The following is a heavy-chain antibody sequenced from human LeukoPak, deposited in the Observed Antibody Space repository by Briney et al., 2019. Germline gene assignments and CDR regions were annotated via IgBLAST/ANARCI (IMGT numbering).Heavy chain of an antibody. CDR2: IYSGGST. Sequence: GGSLRLSCAASGFPVTNNYMSWVRQAPGKGLEWVSVIYSGGSTSYAASVKGRFTISRDNSKNTLYLQMNSLRAEDTAVYYCARVLQLAPSYIDYWGQGTLVTVSS. V-gene: IGHV3-53*01. J-gene: IGHJ4*02. D-gene: IGHD6-13*01. CDR1: GFPVTNNY. CDR3: ARVLQLAPSYIDY.